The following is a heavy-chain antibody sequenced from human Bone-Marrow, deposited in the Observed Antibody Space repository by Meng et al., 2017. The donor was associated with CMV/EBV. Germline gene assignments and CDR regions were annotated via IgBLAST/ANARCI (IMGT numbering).Heavy chain of an antibody. CDR1: GGTFSSYT. CDR2: IIPILGIA. D-gene: IGHD2-2*01. J-gene: IGHJ6*02. V-gene: IGHV1-69*02. Sequence: SVKVSCKASGGTFSSYTISWVRQAPGQGLEWMGRIIPILGIANYAQKFQGRVTLTRVTSISTAYMELSSLTSDDTAVYYCARTRIEVEPDGRKIKYYNYGMDVWGQGTTVTVSS. CDR3: ARTRIEVEPDGRKIKYYNYGMDV.